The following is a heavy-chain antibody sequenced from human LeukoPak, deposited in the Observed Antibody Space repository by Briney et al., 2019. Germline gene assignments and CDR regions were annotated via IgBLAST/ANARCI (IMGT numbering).Heavy chain of an antibody. V-gene: IGHV3-7*01. CDR3: ARDRDDGGFEY. J-gene: IGHJ4*02. CDR2: VKEGGRVK. CDR1: GFTFSNYW. D-gene: IGHD4-23*01. Sequence: GGSLRLSCAASGFTFSNYWMSWVRQAPETGLEWVANVKEGGRVKQYTDSMKGRFTISRDNAKNSLYLQMNSLRVEDTAVYYCARDRDDGGFEYWGQGTLVTVSS.